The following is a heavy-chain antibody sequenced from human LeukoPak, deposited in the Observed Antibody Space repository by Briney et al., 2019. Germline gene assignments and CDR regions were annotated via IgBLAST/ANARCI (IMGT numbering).Heavy chain of an antibody. V-gene: IGHV3-73*01. CDR1: GVTFSGSA. D-gene: IGHD6-19*01. J-gene: IGHJ4*02. CDR3: TRRLESGIWDFDY. Sequence: PGGSLRLSCAASGVTFSGSAMHWVRQASGKGLEWVGRIRNKDNSYATAYAASVKGRFTISRDDSGNMAYLQMNRLKTEDTAVYYCTRRLESGIWDFDYWGQGARVTVSS. CDR2: IRNKDNSYAT.